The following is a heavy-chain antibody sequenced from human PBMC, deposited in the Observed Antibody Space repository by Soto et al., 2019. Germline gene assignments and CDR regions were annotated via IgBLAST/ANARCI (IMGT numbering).Heavy chain of an antibody. J-gene: IGHJ4*02. Sequence: SETLSLTCTVSGGSISSGGYYWSWIRQHPGKGLEWIGYIYYSGSTYYNPSLKSRVTISVDTSKNQFSLKLSSVTAADTAVYYCARSGYCSGGSCYPGYFDYWGQGTLVTVSS. CDR3: ARSGYCSGGSCYPGYFDY. D-gene: IGHD2-15*01. CDR2: IYYSGST. V-gene: IGHV4-31*03. CDR1: GGSISSGGYY.